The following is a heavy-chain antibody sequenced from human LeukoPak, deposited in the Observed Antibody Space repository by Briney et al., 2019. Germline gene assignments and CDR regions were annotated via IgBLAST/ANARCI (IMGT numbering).Heavy chain of an antibody. Sequence: SETLSLTCTVSGGSISSYYWSWIRQPPGKGLEWIEYIYYSGSTNYNPSLKSRVTISVDTSKNQFSLKLSSVTAADTAVYYCASAGDYYYGMDVWGQGTTVTVSS. V-gene: IGHV4-59*01. CDR3: ASAGDYYYGMDV. J-gene: IGHJ6*02. CDR2: IYYSGST. D-gene: IGHD3-10*01. CDR1: GGSISSYY.